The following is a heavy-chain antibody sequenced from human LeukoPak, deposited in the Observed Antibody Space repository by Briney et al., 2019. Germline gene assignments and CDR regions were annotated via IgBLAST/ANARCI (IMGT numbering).Heavy chain of an antibody. J-gene: IGHJ4*02. CDR1: GGSISSSSYY. CDR2: VYSSGST. V-gene: IGHV4-61*02. Sequence: TSETLSLTCTVSGGSISSSSYYWSWIRQPAGRGLEWIGRVYSSGSTNYNPSLKSRVTMSIDTSKNQFSLKLSSVTAADTAVYYCARDRSSGWYVVDYWGQGTLVTVSS. CDR3: ARDRSSGWYVVDY. D-gene: IGHD6-19*01.